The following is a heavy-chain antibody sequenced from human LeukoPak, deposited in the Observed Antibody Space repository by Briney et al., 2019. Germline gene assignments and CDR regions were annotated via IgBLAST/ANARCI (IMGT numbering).Heavy chain of an antibody. CDR1: GYTFTSYD. V-gene: IGHV1-8*01. Sequence: ASVKVSCKASGYTFTSYDISWVRQATGQGLEWMGWMNPNSGNTGYAQKFQGRVTITADKSTSTAYMELSSLRSEDKAVYYCARDLSKVQLWFAFDYWGQGTLVTVSS. CDR2: MNPNSGNT. J-gene: IGHJ4*02. D-gene: IGHD5-18*01. CDR3: ARDLSKVQLWFAFDY.